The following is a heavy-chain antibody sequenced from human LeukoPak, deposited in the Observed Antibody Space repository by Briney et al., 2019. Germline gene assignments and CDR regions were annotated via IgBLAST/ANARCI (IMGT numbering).Heavy chain of an antibody. V-gene: IGHV1-46*01. J-gene: IGHJ5*02. CDR2: INPSGGST. CDR3: ARDGTVRGVMT. D-gene: IGHD3-10*01. CDR1: GYTFTSYY. Sequence: ASVKVSCKASGYTFTSYYMHWVRQAPGQGLEWMGIINPSGGSTSYAQKFQGRVTMTRDMSTSTVYMELSSLRSEDTAVYYCARDGTVRGVMTWGQGTLVTVSS.